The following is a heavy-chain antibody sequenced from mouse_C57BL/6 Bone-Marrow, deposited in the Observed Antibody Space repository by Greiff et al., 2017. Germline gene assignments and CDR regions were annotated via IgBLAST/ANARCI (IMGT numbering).Heavy chain of an antibody. CDR1: GYTFTSYW. Sequence: QVQLQQPGAELLMPGASVKLSCKASGYTFTSYWMHWVKQRPGQGLEWIGEIVPSDSYTNYNQKYKGESTLTVDKSSSTASMQLSNLTSEDSAVYYCARTACESNYGAMDYWGQGTSVTVSS. J-gene: IGHJ4*01. D-gene: IGHD2-5*01. CDR2: IVPSDSYT. CDR3: ARTACESNYGAMDY. V-gene: IGHV1-69*01.